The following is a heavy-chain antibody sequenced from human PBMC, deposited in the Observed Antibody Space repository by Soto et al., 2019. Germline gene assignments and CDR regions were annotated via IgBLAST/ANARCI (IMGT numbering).Heavy chain of an antibody. J-gene: IGHJ4*02. V-gene: IGHV4-59*01. D-gene: IGHD6-13*01. CDR2: VYNSGST. CDR1: GGSISSNY. CDR3: ARYRREAVAGYTLDN. Sequence: PSETLSLTCTVSGGSISSNYWTWIRQPPGKGLEWIGYVYNSGSTNYNPSLKSRVTTSEDTSKSQFSLKVNSMTAADTAVYYCARYRREAVAGYTLDNWGQGILVTVPQ.